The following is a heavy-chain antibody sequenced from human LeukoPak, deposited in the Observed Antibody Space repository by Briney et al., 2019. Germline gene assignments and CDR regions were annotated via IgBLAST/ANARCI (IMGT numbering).Heavy chain of an antibody. Sequence: PGGSLRLSCAASGFTFSSSSMNWVRQAPGKGLEFVSSISPSSSYIYYADSVKGRFTISIDDAKNSLFLQMNSLRAEDTAVYYCAREGGYFDYWGQGTLVTVSS. D-gene: IGHD2-15*01. V-gene: IGHV3-21*06. CDR1: GFTFSSSS. CDR2: ISPSSSYI. J-gene: IGHJ4*02. CDR3: AREGGYFDY.